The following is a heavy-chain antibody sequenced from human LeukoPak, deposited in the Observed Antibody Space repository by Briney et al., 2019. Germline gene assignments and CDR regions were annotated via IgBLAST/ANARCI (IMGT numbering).Heavy chain of an antibody. V-gene: IGHV1-8*01. J-gene: IGHJ4*02. CDR3: ARGRHDYNDQYYFDY. CDR1: GYTFASYD. Sequence: ASVKVSCKASGYTFASYDINWVRQATGQGLEWMGWMSPSSGNTGYAQKFQGRVTMTTDTSISTAYMELSSLRSEDTAAYYCARGRHDYNDQYYFDYWGQGTLVTVSS. CDR2: MSPSSGNT. D-gene: IGHD5-24*01.